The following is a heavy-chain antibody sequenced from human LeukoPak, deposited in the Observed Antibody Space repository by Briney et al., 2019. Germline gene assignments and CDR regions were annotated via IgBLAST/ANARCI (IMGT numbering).Heavy chain of an antibody. CDR3: AKRGVVIRVILVGFHREAYYFDS. V-gene: IGHV3-23*01. CDR1: GITLRKYG. CDR2: ISGSGGST. D-gene: IGHD3-22*01. J-gene: IGHJ4*02. Sequence: PGGSLTPSCAVSGITLRKYGMSWVRQSPGKGLEWVAGISGSGGSTNYADSVKGRFTISRDNPKNTLFLQMNSLRAEDTAVYFCAKRGVVIRVILVGFHREAYYFDSWGQGALVTVSS.